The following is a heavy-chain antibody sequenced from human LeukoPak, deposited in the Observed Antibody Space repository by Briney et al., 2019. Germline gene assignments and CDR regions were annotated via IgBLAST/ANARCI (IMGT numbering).Heavy chain of an antibody. Sequence: PGGSLRLSCAASGFTFSTYNMNWVRQAPGKGLEWVSYISSSGSTIYYADSVKGRFTISRDNAKNSLYLQMNSLRAEDTAVYYCARDPDDSSGWDAFDIWGQGTMVTVSS. J-gene: IGHJ3*02. CDR3: ARDPDDSSGWDAFDI. D-gene: IGHD3-22*01. V-gene: IGHV3-48*03. CDR2: ISSSGSTI. CDR1: GFTFSTYN.